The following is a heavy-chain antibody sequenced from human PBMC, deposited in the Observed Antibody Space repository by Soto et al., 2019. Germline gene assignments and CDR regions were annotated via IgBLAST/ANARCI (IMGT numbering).Heavy chain of an antibody. CDR2: ISGSGGST. CDR1: GFTFSSFA. V-gene: IGHV3-23*01. CDR3: AKILVVPAADDY. J-gene: IGHJ4*02. D-gene: IGHD2-2*01. Sequence: PGRSLRLPCAAFGFTFSSFAMSWVRQAPGKGLEWVSAISGSGGSTYYADSVKGRFTISRDNSKNTLYLQMNSLRAEDTAVYYCAKILVVPAADDYWGQGTLVTVSS.